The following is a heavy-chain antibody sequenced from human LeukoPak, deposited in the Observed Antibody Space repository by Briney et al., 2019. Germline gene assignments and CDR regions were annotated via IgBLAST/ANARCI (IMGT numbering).Heavy chain of an antibody. V-gene: IGHV4-4*07. D-gene: IGHD3-10*01. CDR1: GGSISSYY. Sequence: SETLCLTCTVSGGSISSYYWSWIRQPAGKVLEGIGRIYTSGITNYNPSLKSRVTISVDRSKNQFSLKLSSVTAADTAVYYCARDGGVRYYGSGSSDDAFDIWGQGTMVTVSS. CDR2: IYTSGIT. CDR3: ARDGGVRYYGSGSSDDAFDI. J-gene: IGHJ3*02.